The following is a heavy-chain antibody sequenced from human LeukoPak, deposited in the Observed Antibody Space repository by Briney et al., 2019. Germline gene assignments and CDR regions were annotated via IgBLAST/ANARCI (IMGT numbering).Heavy chain of an antibody. J-gene: IGHJ5*02. Sequence: SVRVSCIFSVYTLTELSMHWVRQTPGKELEWMGGFDPEDGETIYAQKFQGRVTMTEDTSTDTAYMELSSLRSEDTAVYYCAAKGLVPAPRDHWFDPWGQGTLVTVSS. V-gene: IGHV1-24*01. CDR3: AAKGLVPAPRDHWFDP. D-gene: IGHD2-2*01. CDR2: FDPEDGET. CDR1: VYTLTELS.